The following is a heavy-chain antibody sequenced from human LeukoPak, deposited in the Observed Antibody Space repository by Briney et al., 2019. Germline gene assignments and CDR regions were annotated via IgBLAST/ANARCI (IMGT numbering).Heavy chain of an antibody. Sequence: GGSLRLSCAASGFTFSSCAMNWVRQAPGKGLEWVSTISGSGDSTYYADSVKARFTISRDNSKNTLYLQMNSLRAEDTAVYYCARDPLAVAGRPLDYWGQGTLVTVSS. CDR3: ARDPLAVAGRPLDY. V-gene: IGHV3-23*01. D-gene: IGHD6-19*01. CDR1: GFTFSSCA. CDR2: ISGSGDST. J-gene: IGHJ4*02.